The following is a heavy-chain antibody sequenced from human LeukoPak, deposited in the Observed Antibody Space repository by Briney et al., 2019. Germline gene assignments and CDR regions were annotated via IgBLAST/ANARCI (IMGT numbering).Heavy chain of an antibody. CDR3: AKEGSSSYYFDY. CDR1: GFTFSTYG. V-gene: IGHV3-23*01. J-gene: IGHJ4*02. Sequence: PGGSLRLSCTASGFTFSTYGMNWVRQAPGKGLEWVSAISGSGGSTYYADSVKGRFTISRDNSKNTLYLQMNSLRAEDTAVYYCAKEGSSSYYFDYWGQGTLVTVSS. D-gene: IGHD6-13*01. CDR2: ISGSGGST.